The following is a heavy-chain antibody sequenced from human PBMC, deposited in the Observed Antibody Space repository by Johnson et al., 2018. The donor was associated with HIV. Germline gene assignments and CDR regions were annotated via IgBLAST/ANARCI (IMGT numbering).Heavy chain of an antibody. Sequence: VKLVESGGGLVQPGRSLRLSCAASGFTFDDYAMHWVRQAPGKGLEWVSGISWNSGSIGYADSVKGRFTISRDNAKNSLYLQMNSLRAEDTALYYCAKGRVVVAATEAFDIWGQGTMVTVSS. J-gene: IGHJ3*02. CDR1: GFTFDDYA. CDR2: ISWNSGSI. D-gene: IGHD2-15*01. V-gene: IGHV3-9*01. CDR3: AKGRVVVAATEAFDI.